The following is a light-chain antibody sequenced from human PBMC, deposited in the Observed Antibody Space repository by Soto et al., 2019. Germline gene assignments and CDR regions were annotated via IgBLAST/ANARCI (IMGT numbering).Light chain of an antibody. CDR2: VAS. CDR3: QQYNSYSWT. V-gene: IGKV1-9*01. Sequence: IQLTQSPSSLSASAGDRVTITCRASQGISSYLAWYQQKPGKAPKLLIYVASSLQGGVPSRFSGSGSGTEFTLTISSLQPDDVATYSCQQYNSYSWTFGQGTKVDIK. CDR1: QGISSY. J-gene: IGKJ1*01.